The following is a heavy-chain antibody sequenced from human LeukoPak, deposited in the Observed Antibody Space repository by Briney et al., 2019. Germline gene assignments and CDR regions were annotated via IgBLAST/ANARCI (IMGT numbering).Heavy chain of an antibody. Sequence: GSSVKVSCKASGGTFSSYAISWVRQAPGQGLEWMGGIIPIFGTANYAQKFQGRVTITADESTSTAYMELSSLRSEDTAVYCCARGLNQLLIEWAFDCWGQGTLVTVSS. CDR1: GGTFSSYA. J-gene: IGHJ4*02. CDR3: ARGLNQLLIEWAFDC. V-gene: IGHV1-69*01. CDR2: IIPIFGTA. D-gene: IGHD2-2*01.